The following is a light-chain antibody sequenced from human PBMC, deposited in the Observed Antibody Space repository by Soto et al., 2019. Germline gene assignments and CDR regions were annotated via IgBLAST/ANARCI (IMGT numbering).Light chain of an antibody. J-gene: IGKJ1*01. CDR1: QSVSSSY. CDR2: GAS. Sequence: DIVLTQSPGTLSLSPGDRASLSCRASQSVSSSYLAWYQQTPGQAPRLLIYGASSRATGIPDRFSGSGSGTDLTLTISRLEPEDFAVYYCQQYGSSPPTCGQGTKVDIK. CDR3: QQYGSSPPT. V-gene: IGKV3-20*01.